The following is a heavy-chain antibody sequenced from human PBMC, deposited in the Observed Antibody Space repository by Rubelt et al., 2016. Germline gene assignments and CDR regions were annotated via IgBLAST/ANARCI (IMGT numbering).Heavy chain of an antibody. D-gene: IGHD4-11*01. CDR3: ARGPVTTPDYYYGMDV. V-gene: IGHV4-34*01. CDR2: INHSGST. Sequence: QVQLQQWGAGLLKPSETLSLTCAVYVGSFSGYYWSWIRQPPGKGLEWIGEINHSGSTNYNPSLKSRVTISVDTSKNQFSLKLSSVTAADTAVYYCARGPVTTPDYYYGMDVWGQGTTVTVSS. J-gene: IGHJ6*02. CDR1: VGSFSGYY.